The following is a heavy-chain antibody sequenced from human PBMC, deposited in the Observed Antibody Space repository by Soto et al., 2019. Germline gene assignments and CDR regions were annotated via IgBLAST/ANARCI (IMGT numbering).Heavy chain of an antibody. D-gene: IGHD1-26*01. CDR1: GFTFSDYY. J-gene: IGHJ3*01. V-gene: IGHV3-11*05. Sequence: QVQLLESGGGLVKPGGALRLSCAASGFTFSDYYMSWIRQAPGKGREWVSYISSSSSYTNYADTVKCRFTIPRDNAKNSLYVQMNSLRAEDTAVYYCARDVSGSYPDAFDVWGQGTMVTVSS. CDR3: ARDVSGSYPDAFDV. CDR2: ISSSSSYT.